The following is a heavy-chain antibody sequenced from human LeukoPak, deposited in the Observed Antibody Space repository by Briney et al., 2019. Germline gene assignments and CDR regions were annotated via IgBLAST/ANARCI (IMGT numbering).Heavy chain of an antibody. J-gene: IGHJ4*02. CDR3: ARGGGDYRYGGKDALDY. CDR1: GFRFSSFG. D-gene: IGHD4-11*01. Sequence: GGSLRLSCAASGFRFSSFGMSWVRQAPGKGLEWVSTLTDSGGSSTYSDTVKGRFTISRDNSRNTVYLQLNSLRAEDTAVYYCARGGGDYRYGGKDALDYWGQGALVTVSS. CDR2: LTDSGGSS. V-gene: IGHV3-23*01.